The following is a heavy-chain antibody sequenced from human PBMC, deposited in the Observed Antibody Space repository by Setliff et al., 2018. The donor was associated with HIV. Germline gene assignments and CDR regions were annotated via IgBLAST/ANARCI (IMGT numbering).Heavy chain of an antibody. D-gene: IGHD6-19*01. Sequence: SETLSLTCAVSGYSIGSGYYWGWIRQPPGKGLEWIGSIYHSGSTYYNPSLKSRVTISVDTSKNQFSLKLSSVTAADTAVYYCARERQWLERDYFDYWGQGTLVTVSS. V-gene: IGHV4-38-2*02. CDR3: ARERQWLERDYFDY. CDR1: GYSIGSGYY. J-gene: IGHJ4*02. CDR2: IYHSGST.